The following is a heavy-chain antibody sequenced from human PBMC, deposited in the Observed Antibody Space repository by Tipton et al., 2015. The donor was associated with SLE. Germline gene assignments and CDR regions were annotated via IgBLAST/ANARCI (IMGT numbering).Heavy chain of an antibody. CDR1: GGSISSSSYY. CDR3: AREGAYYGGNSFDY. CDR2: INHSGST. D-gene: IGHD4-23*01. J-gene: IGHJ4*02. Sequence: TLSLTCTVSGGSISSSSYYWSWIRQPPGKGLEWIGEINHSGSTNYNPSLKSRVTISVDTSKNQFSLKLSSVTAADTAVYYCAREGAYYGGNSFDYWGQGTLVTVSS. V-gene: IGHV4-39*07.